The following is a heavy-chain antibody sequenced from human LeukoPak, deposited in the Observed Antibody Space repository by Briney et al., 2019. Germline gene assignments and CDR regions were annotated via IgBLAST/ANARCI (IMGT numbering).Heavy chain of an antibody. CDR3: ARGREHYDSSDFDY. CDR2: ISYDGSNK. V-gene: IGHV3-30-3*01. J-gene: IGHJ4*02. D-gene: IGHD3-22*01. Sequence: GGSLRLSCAASGFTFSSYAMHWVRQAPGKGLEWVAVISYDGSNKYYADSVKGRFTISRDNSKNTLYLQMNSLRAEDTAVYYCARGREHYDSSDFDYWGQGTLVTVSS. CDR1: GFTFSSYA.